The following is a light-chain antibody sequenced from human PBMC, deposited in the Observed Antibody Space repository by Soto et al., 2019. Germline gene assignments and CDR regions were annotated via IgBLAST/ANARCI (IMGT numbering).Light chain of an antibody. V-gene: IGKV1-5*03. CDR3: LQYESYPLT. CDR2: KAS. J-gene: IGKJ4*01. Sequence: IQMTQSPSTLSAYLGGRVPITCRASQSISSWLAWYQQKPGKAPKLMIYKASSLESGVPSTFSGSGSGTEFSLTVSSLQPDDFATYYCLQYESYPLTLGGGTKVDIK. CDR1: QSISSW.